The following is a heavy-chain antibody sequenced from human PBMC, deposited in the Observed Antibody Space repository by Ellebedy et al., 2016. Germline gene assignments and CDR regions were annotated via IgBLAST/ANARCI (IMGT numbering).Heavy chain of an antibody. CDR3: ARGGSYYDSSGYYY. J-gene: IGHJ4*02. V-gene: IGHV3-53*01. D-gene: IGHD3-22*01. CDR1: GGSISSSSYY. Sequence: ETLSLTCTVSGGSISSSSYYWGWIRQPPGKGLEWVSVIYSGCSTYYADSVKGRFTISRRNSKNTLYLHMNSLRAEDTAVYYCARGGSYYDSSGYYYWGQGTLVTVSS. CDR2: IYSGCST.